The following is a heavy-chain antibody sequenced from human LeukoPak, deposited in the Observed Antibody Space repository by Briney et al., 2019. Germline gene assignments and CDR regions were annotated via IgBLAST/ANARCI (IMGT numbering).Heavy chain of an antibody. J-gene: IGHJ4*02. CDR3: ASTGFSGYDWMAFDY. Sequence: GGSLRLSCAASGFTFSSYAMHWVRQAPGKGLEWVAVISYDGSNKYYADSVKGRFTISRDNSKNTLYLQMNSLRAEDTAVYYCASTGFSGYDWMAFDYWGQGTLVTVSS. V-gene: IGHV3-30-3*01. CDR2: ISYDGSNK. CDR1: GFTFSSYA. D-gene: IGHD5-12*01.